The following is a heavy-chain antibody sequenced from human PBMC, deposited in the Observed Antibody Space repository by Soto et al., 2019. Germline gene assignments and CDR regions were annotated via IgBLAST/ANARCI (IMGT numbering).Heavy chain of an antibody. CDR2: INPNSGGT. D-gene: IGHD3-3*01. CDR3: ARAVCVNYDYWSGYYSFGYMDV. J-gene: IGHJ6*03. CDR1: GYTFNGYY. Sequence: ASFPVSCKASGYTFNGYYMHWVRQAPGQGLEWMGWINPNSGGTNYAQKFQGWVTMTRDTSISTAYMELSRLRSDDTAVYYCARAVCVNYDYWSGYYSFGYMDVWGKGTTDTVSS. V-gene: IGHV1-2*04.